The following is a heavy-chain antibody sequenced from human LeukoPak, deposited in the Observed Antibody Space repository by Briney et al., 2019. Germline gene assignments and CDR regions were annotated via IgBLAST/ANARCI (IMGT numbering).Heavy chain of an antibody. CDR2: IKSDGGST. J-gene: IGHJ4*02. Sequence: GGSLRLSCAASGFTFNTYRMHWVRQGPGKGLVWVSRIKSDGGSTTYADSVKGRFTISRDNAKNTLSLQMNSLGVEDTAVYYCVRDLGGRSGYWGQGTLVTVSS. D-gene: IGHD1-26*01. CDR1: GFTFNTYR. V-gene: IGHV3-74*01. CDR3: VRDLGGRSGY.